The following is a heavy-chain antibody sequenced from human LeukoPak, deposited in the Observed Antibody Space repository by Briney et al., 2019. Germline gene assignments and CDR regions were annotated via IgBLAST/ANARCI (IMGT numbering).Heavy chain of an antibody. CDR3: ARDRYYGSGSYVGDY. Sequence: ASVKVSCKASGYTFIDYYMHWVRQAPGQGLEWIGWINPNSGGTKSVQKFQGRVTMTRDTSISTAYMELSRLRSDDTAVYYCARDRYYGSGSYVGDYWGQGTLVTVSS. CDR2: INPNSGGT. J-gene: IGHJ4*02. D-gene: IGHD3-10*01. V-gene: IGHV1-2*02. CDR1: GYTFIDYY.